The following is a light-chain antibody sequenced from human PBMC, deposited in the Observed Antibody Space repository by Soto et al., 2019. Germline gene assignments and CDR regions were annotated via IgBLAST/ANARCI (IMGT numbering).Light chain of an antibody. Sequence: DIPMTQSPSSLSASVGDRVTITCRASQSINTYLNWYQQKPGKAPKLLIYAASSLQTGVPFRFSGSGSGTDFTLTISSLQPEDFATFFCQQSYSTPPTFGQGTRVEIK. V-gene: IGKV1-39*01. CDR1: QSINTY. CDR2: AAS. J-gene: IGKJ1*01. CDR3: QQSYSTPPT.